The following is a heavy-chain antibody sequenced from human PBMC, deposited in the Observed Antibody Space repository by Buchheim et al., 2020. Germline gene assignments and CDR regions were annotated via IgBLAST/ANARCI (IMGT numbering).Heavy chain of an antibody. CDR1: GYTFTSYY. J-gene: IGHJ5*02. V-gene: IGHV1-46*01. CDR2: INPSGGST. D-gene: IGHD3-22*01. CDR3: ARIRWLLGRVKTNWFDP. Sequence: QVQLVQSGAEVKKPGASVKVSCKASGYTFTSYYMHWVRQAPGQGLEWMGIINPSGGSTSYAQKFQGRVTMTRDTSTSTVYMELSSLRSEDTAVYYCARIRWLLGRVKTNWFDPWGQGTL.